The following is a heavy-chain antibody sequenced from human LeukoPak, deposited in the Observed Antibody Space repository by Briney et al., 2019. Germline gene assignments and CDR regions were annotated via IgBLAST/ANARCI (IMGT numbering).Heavy chain of an antibody. D-gene: IGHD3-10*01. Sequence: ASVKVSCKASGYTFTSYDINWVRQATGQGLEWMGWMNPNSGNTGYAQKFQGRVTITRNTSISTAYMELSSLRSEDTAVYYCARVYYGSGSLHYYYYYMDVWGKGTTVTISS. J-gene: IGHJ6*03. CDR3: ARVYYGSGSLHYYYYYMDV. V-gene: IGHV1-8*01. CDR2: MNPNSGNT. CDR1: GYTFTSYD.